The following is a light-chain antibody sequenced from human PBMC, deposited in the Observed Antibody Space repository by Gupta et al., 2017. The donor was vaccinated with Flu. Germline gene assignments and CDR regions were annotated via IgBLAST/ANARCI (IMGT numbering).Light chain of an antibody. CDR3: SSYTTSSTVV. J-gene: IGLJ2*01. Sequence: HSPLTQPASVSGSPGQSITISCTGTSSDIGGYNYVSWYQQHPGKAPKLMIYEVSNRPSGVSNRFSGSKSDNTASLTISGLQTEDEADYYCSSYTTSSTVVFGGGTKLTVL. CDR1: SSDIGGYNY. V-gene: IGLV2-14*01. CDR2: EVS.